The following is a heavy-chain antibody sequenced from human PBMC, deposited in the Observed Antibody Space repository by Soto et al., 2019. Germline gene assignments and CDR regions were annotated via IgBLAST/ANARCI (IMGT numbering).Heavy chain of an antibody. Sequence: QITLTESGPTLVKPTQTLTLTCTFSGFSFSTSGVGVGWIRQPPGKALEWLALIYWDDGKRYSPSLKSRLTITKDTSKNQGILTMTNMDPVDTATYFCAYRPQSTFDIWGKGTVVTVSS. J-gene: IGHJ3*02. CDR2: IYWDDGK. D-gene: IGHD6-6*01. CDR3: AYRPQSTFDI. CDR1: GFSFSTSGVG. V-gene: IGHV2-5*02.